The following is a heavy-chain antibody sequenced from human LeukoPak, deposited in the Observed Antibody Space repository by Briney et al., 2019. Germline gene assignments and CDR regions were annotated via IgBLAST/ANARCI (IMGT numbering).Heavy chain of an antibody. CDR3: ARLDEYYDFWSGYYAHVARNAFDI. Sequence: PGGSLRLSCAASGFTFSSYWMSWVRQAPGKGLEWVANIKQDGSEKYYVDSVKGRFTISRDNAKNSLYLQMNSLRAEDTAVYYCARLDEYYDFWSGYYAHVARNAFDIWGQGTMVTVSS. J-gene: IGHJ3*02. D-gene: IGHD3-3*01. CDR1: GFTFSSYW. CDR2: IKQDGSEK. V-gene: IGHV3-7*01.